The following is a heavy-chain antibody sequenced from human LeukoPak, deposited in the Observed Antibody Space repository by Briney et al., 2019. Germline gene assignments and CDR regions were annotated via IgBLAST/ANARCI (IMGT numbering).Heavy chain of an antibody. CDR1: GGSITHYY. V-gene: IGHV4-59*08. D-gene: IGHD6-13*01. J-gene: IGHJ4*02. CDR3: ARHWETSSWYVDY. CDR2: IYYSGST. Sequence: SETLSLSCTVSGGSITHYYWSWIRQPPGKGLEWIGYIYYSGSTNYNPSLKTRVTISVDTSKNQFSLKLSSVTAADTAVYYCARHWETSSWYVDYWGQGTLVTASS.